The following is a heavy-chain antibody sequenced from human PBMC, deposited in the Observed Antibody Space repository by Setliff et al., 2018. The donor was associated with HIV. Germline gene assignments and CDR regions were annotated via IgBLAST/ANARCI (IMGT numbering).Heavy chain of an antibody. J-gene: IGHJ4*02. D-gene: IGHD6-19*01. Sequence: LSLTCAVYGGSFSGYYWSWIRQPPGKGLEWIGEINHSGSTNYNPSLKSRVTISVDTSKNQFSLKLRSVTAADTAVYYCARLSSIAVAGGYYFDFWGQGTLVTVSS. V-gene: IGHV4-34*01. CDR2: INHSGST. CDR1: GGSFSGYY. CDR3: ARLSSIAVAGGYYFDF.